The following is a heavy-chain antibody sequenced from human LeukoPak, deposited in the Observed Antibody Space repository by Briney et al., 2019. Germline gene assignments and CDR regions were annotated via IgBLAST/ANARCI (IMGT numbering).Heavy chain of an antibody. V-gene: IGHV4-4*02. CDR3: ARGPPRSGSYLYY. CDR2: IYHSGSI. Sequence: PSETLSLTCAVSGGSISSRNWWSWVRQPPGKGLEWIGEIYHSGSINYNPSLKSRVTISVDKSKNQLSLRLTSVTAADTAVYYCARGPPRSGSYLYYWGQGTLVTVSS. CDR1: GGSISSRNW. J-gene: IGHJ4*02. D-gene: IGHD1-26*01.